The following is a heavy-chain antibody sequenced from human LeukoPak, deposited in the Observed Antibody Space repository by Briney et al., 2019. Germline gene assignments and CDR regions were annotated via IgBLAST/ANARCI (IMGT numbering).Heavy chain of an antibody. CDR3: TQGGHLGS. D-gene: IGHD3-16*01. Sequence: PGGSLRLSCAASGFTFSSYEMNWVRQAPGKGLEWVGFIKSKTSGGTIEYAASVKGRFTISRDDSKSIAYLQMNSLKAEDTAVYFCTQGGHLGSWGQGTLVTVSS. CDR1: GFTFSSYE. J-gene: IGHJ5*01. V-gene: IGHV3-49*04. CDR2: IKSKTSGGTI.